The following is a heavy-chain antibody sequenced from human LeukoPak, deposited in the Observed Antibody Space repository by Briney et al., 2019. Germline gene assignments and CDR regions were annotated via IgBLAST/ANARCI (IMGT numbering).Heavy chain of an antibody. J-gene: IGHJ5*02. CDR2: LFQSGNT. D-gene: IGHD3-22*01. CDR1: DGSISTSGYY. Sequence: PSETLSLTCTVSDGSISTSGYYWGWVRQAPGKGLEWIGSLFQSGNTYYNPSLKNRVTISGDTSKNQFSLKVRSVTATDTAVYYCVSDSSGYYYTFDTWGQGTLVTVSS. CDR3: VSDSSGYYYTFDT. V-gene: IGHV4-39*01.